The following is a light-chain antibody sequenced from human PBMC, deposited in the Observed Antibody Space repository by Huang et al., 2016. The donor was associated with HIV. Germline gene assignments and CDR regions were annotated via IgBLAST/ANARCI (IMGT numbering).Light chain of an antibody. CDR1: QGVSSN. J-gene: IGKJ2*01. Sequence: ERVLTQSPDTLSVSPGERATLSCRASQGVSSNLAWYQQKPGQAPRRLIYGASTRGTGIPARFSGSGSETDFTLTIRSLQSEDSAVYYCQQYNNWPRTFGQGTKLEIK. V-gene: IGKV3-15*01. CDR2: GAS. CDR3: QQYNNWPRT.